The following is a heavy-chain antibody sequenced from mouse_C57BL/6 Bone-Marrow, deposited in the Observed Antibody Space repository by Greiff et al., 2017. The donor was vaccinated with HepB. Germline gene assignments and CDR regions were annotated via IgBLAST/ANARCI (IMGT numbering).Heavy chain of an antibody. J-gene: IGHJ4*01. Sequence: QVQLQQSGAELARPGASVKLSCKASGYTFTSYGISWVKQRTGQGLEWIGEIYPRSGNTYYNEKFKGNATLTADKSSSTAYMELRSLTSEDSAVYFCARGLLRGYYYAMDYWGQGTSVTVSS. D-gene: IGHD1-1*01. V-gene: IGHV1-81*01. CDR2: IYPRSGNT. CDR1: GYTFTSYG. CDR3: ARGLLRGYYYAMDY.